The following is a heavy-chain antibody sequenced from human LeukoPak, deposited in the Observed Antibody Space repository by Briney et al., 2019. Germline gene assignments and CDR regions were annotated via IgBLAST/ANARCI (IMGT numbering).Heavy chain of an antibody. J-gene: IGHJ4*02. Sequence: SETLSLTCAVYGGSFSGYYWSWIRQPPGKGLEWIGEINHSGSTNYNPSLKSQVTISVDTSKNQFSLKLSSVTAADTAVYYCARALDILTGTFDYWGQGALVTVPS. V-gene: IGHV4-34*01. CDR3: ARALDILTGTFDY. CDR1: GGSFSGYY. D-gene: IGHD3-9*01. CDR2: INHSGST.